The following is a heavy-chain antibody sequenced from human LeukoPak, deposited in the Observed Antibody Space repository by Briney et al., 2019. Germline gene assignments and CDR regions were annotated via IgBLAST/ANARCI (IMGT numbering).Heavy chain of an antibody. CDR1: GGTFSSYS. CDR3: ARVDRYHYYLDV. CDR2: IMPLFNTA. J-gene: IGHJ6*03. Sequence: SVKVSCKASGGTFSSYSITWVQQAPGQGLEWMGGIMPLFNTANYAQQFQGRVTITTDESTSTAYMELSSLRFEDTAMYYCARVDRYHYYLDVWGKGTTVTVSS. V-gene: IGHV1-69*05.